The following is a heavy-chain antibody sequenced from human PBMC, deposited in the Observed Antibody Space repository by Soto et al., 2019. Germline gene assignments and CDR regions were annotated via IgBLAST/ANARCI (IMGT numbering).Heavy chain of an antibody. CDR2: IYYSGST. CDR3: AREVGPNWFDP. D-gene: IGHD2-2*01. Sequence: SETLSLTCTVSGGSISSGGYYWSWIRQHPGKGLEWIGYIYYSGSTYYNPSLKSRVTISVDTSKNQFSLRLSSVTAADTAVYYCAREVGPNWFDPWGQGTLVTVSS. CDR1: GGSISSGGYY. J-gene: IGHJ5*02. V-gene: IGHV4-31*03.